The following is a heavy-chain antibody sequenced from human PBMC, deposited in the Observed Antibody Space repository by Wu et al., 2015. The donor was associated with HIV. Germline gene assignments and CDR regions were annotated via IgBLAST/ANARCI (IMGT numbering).Heavy chain of an antibody. D-gene: IGHD3-10*01. CDR3: ARDRFYGSGSYVY. J-gene: IGHJ4*02. Sequence: QVQLVQSGAEVKKPGSSVKVSCKASGGTFSSYAISWVRQAPGQGLEWMGGIIPIFGTANYAQKFQGRVTLTTDESTTTIYMELSRLTSEDTALYYCARDRFYGSGSYVYWGQGNAGHRLL. V-gene: IGHV1-69*05. CDR1: GGTFSSYA. CDR2: IIPIFGTA.